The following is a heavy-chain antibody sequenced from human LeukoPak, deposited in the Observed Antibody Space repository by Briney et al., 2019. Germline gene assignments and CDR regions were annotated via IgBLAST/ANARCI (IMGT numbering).Heavy chain of an antibody. CDR3: AREPRQIAAAKINWFDP. D-gene: IGHD6-13*01. Sequence: GGSLRLSCAASGFTFSSYGMHWVRQAPGKGLEWVAFIRYDGSNKYYADSVKGRFTISRDNSKNTLYLQMNSPRAEDTAVYYCAREPRQIAAAKINWFDPWGQGTLVTVSS. CDR2: IRYDGSNK. V-gene: IGHV3-30*02. J-gene: IGHJ5*02. CDR1: GFTFSSYG.